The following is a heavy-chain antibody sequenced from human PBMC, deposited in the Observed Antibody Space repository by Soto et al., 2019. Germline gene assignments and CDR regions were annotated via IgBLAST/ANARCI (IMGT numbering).Heavy chain of an antibody. CDR1: GYTFTSYG. V-gene: IGHV1-18*04. J-gene: IGHJ5*02. CDR3: ARGPRYCSSTSCFSGVTWFDP. CDR2: ISSYNGNT. Sequence: ASVKVSCRASGYTFTSYGISWVRQAPGQGLEWMGWISSYNGNTNYAQKVQGRVTMTTDTSTSTTYMELRSLRSDDTAVYYCARGPRYCSSTSCFSGVTWFDPWGQGTLVTVSS. D-gene: IGHD2-2*01.